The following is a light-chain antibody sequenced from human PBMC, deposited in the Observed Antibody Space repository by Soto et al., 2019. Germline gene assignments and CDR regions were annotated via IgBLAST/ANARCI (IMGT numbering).Light chain of an antibody. CDR2: SNN. J-gene: IGLJ2*01. CDR3: AAWDVSLNGVV. Sequence: QSALTQPPSASGTPGQRVTISCSGSSSNIGSNTVNWYQQLPGTAPKLLIYSNNQWPSGVPDRFSGSKSGTSASLAISGLQSEDEADYYCAAWDVSLNGVVFGGGTKLTVL. CDR1: SSNIGSNT. V-gene: IGLV1-44*01.